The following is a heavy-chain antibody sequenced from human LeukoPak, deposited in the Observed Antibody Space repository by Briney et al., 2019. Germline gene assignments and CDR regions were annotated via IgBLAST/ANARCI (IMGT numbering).Heavy chain of an antibody. CDR2: ITPNGSEK. D-gene: IGHD5-24*01. Sequence: GGSLRLSCSASGFTFITSGMNWVRQAPGKGLEWVASITPNGSEKYYVDSVRGRFTISRDDDKNSVYLQMNSPRAEDTAVYYCARDRAYKAFDYWGQGNLVSVSS. J-gene: IGHJ4*02. CDR3: ARDRAYKAFDY. CDR1: GFTFITSG. V-gene: IGHV3-7*01.